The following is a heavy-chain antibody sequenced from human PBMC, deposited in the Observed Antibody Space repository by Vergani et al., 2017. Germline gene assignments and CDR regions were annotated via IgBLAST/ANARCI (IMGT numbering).Heavy chain of an antibody. D-gene: IGHD3-10*01. CDR1: GGSFSGYY. V-gene: IGHV4-34*01. Sequence: QVQLQQWGAGLLKPSETLSLTCAVYGGSFSGYYWSWIRQPPGKGLEWVGEINHSGSTNYNPSLKSRVTISVDTSKNQSSLKLRSVTAADTAVYYCARVILWFGELSSGMDVWGQGTTVTVSS. CDR2: INHSGST. CDR3: ARVILWFGELSSGMDV. J-gene: IGHJ6*02.